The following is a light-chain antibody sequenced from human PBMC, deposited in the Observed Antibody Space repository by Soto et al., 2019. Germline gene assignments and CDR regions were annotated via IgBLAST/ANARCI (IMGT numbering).Light chain of an antibody. J-gene: IGLJ1*01. CDR3: TSYTTSDTFV. V-gene: IGLV2-14*01. Sequence: QSALTQPASVSGSPGQSITISCTGTSSDVGGYNYVSWYQQHPDKVPKLMIYEVSNRPSGVSNRFSGSKSGNTASLTVSGLQVEDEADYYCTSYTTSDTFVFGTGTKLTVL. CDR1: SSDVGGYNY. CDR2: EVS.